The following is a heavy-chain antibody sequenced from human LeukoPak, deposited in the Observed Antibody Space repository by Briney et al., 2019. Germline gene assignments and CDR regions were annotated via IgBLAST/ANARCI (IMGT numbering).Heavy chain of an antibody. J-gene: IGHJ4*02. Sequence: SVKVSCKASGGTFSSYAISWVRQAPGQGLEWMGRIIPILGIANYAQKFQGRVTITADKSTSTAYMELSSLRSEDTAVYYCARDLIAAAGTTMIDYWGQGTLVTVSS. V-gene: IGHV1-69*04. CDR1: GGTFSSYA. D-gene: IGHD6-13*01. CDR2: IIPILGIA. CDR3: ARDLIAAAGTTMIDY.